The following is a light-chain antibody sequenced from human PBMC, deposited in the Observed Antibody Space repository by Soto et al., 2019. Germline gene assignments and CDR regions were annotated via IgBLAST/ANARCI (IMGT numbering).Light chain of an antibody. J-gene: IGLJ3*02. V-gene: IGLV2-23*01. CDR3: CSYAGDSAWV. Sequence: QSALTQPASVSGSPGQSITISCTGTSSDVGSYNFVSWYQQHPGKAPKLMIYEGSKRPSGVSKRFSGSKSGNTASLTISGLQAEDEADYYCCSYAGDSAWVFGGGTQLTVL. CDR1: SSDVGSYNF. CDR2: EGS.